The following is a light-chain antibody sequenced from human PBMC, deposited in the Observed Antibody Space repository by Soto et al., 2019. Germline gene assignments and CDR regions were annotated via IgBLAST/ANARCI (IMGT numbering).Light chain of an antibody. CDR2: EAS. CDR3: QHRSDWPWT. J-gene: IGKJ1*01. CDR1: QSVSSY. Sequence: EIVLTQSPATLSLSPGERATLSCRASQSVSSYLAWYQQKPGQAPRLLMYEASNRATGIPARFSGGGSGTDFTLTISSLEPEDFAVYYFQHRSDWPWTFGQGTKVDIK. V-gene: IGKV3-11*01.